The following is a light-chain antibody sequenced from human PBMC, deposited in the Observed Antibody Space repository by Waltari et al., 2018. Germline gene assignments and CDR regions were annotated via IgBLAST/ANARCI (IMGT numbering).Light chain of an antibody. J-gene: IGKJ2*01. V-gene: IGKV3-15*01. CDR2: GAS. CDR1: QSVSSN. CDR3: QQLYTYPYT. Sequence: EIVMTQSPATLSVSPGERATLSCRASQSVSSNLAWYQQKPGQAPRLLIYGASTRATGIPARFSGSGSGTEFTLTISSLQSEDFATYYCQQLYTYPYTFGQGTKLEIK.